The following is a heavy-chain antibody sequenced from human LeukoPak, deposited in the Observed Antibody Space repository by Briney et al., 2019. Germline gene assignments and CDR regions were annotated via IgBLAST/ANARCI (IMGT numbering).Heavy chain of an antibody. D-gene: IGHD3-10*01. CDR3: ARATTYYYGSGSYRGAFDI. CDR2: IYHSGST. Sequence: SETLSLTCTVSGGSISSSSYYWGWIRQPPGKGLEWIGYIYHSGSTYYNPSLKSRVTISVDRSKNQFSLKLSSVTAADTAVYYCARATTYYYGSGSYRGAFDIWGQGTMVTVSS. J-gene: IGHJ3*02. V-gene: IGHV4-39*07. CDR1: GGSISSSSYY.